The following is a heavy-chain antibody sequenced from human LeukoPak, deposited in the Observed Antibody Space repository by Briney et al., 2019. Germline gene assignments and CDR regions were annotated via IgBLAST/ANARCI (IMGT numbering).Heavy chain of an antibody. J-gene: IGHJ4*02. CDR1: GFTFSSYS. V-gene: IGHV3-21*04. Sequence: GGSLRPSCAASGFTFSSYSMNWVRQAPGKGLEWVSSISSSSSYIYYADSVKGRFTISRDNAKNSLYLQMNSLRPEDTALYYCTKDLKYSSRYFDYWGQGALVTVSS. CDR3: TKDLKYSSRYFDY. CDR2: ISSSSSYI. D-gene: IGHD6-13*01.